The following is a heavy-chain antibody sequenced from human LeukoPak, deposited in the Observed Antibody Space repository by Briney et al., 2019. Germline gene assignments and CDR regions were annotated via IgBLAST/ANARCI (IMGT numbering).Heavy chain of an antibody. D-gene: IGHD4-17*01. V-gene: IGHV3-7*01. CDR1: GFTFSSYW. Sequence: PGGSLRLSCAASGFTFSSYWMSWVRQAPGKGLEWVANIKQDRSQKYYVDSVRGRFTISRDNAKNSLYLQMSSLRAEDTAVYYCAREQYGDYFDYWGQGTLVTVSS. CDR3: AREQYGDYFDY. J-gene: IGHJ4*02. CDR2: IKQDRSQK.